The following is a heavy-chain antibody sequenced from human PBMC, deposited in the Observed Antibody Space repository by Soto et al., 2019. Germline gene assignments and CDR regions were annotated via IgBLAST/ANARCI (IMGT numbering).Heavy chain of an antibody. Sequence: SVKVSCKASGYTFTSYAMHWVRQAPGQRLEWMGGIIPIFGTANYAQKFQGRVTITADESTSTAYMELSSLRSEDTAVYYCATKGGGYSGYDSDTAFDIWGQGTMVTVSS. CDR2: IIPIFGTA. V-gene: IGHV1-69*13. D-gene: IGHD5-12*01. J-gene: IGHJ3*02. CDR1: GYTFTSYA. CDR3: ATKGGGYSGYDSDTAFDI.